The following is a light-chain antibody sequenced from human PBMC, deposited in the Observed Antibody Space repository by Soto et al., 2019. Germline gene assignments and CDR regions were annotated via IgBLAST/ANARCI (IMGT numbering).Light chain of an antibody. V-gene: IGLV2-14*01. CDR3: SSYTSSSTLMV. CDR1: SSDVGGCNY. Sequence: QSVLTQPASVSGSPGQSITISCTGTSSDVGGCNYVSWYQQHPARAPKLMIYDVSDRASGVSNRFSGSKSGNTSSLTISGLQAEDEADYYCSSYTSSSTLMVFGGGTKVTVL. J-gene: IGLJ2*01. CDR2: DVS.